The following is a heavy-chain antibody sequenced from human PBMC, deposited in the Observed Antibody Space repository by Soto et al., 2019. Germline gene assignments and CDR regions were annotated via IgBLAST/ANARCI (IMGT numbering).Heavy chain of an antibody. CDR3: ANTTVMGPTAPEY. J-gene: IGHJ4*02. V-gene: IGHV3-23*01. Sequence: PGGSLRLSCAASGFTFSSYAMSWVRQAPRKGLEWVSTISGSGGSTYYADSVKGRFTISRDNSKNTLYLQMNSLRAEDTAVYYCANTTVMGPTAPEYWGQGTLVTVSS. CDR1: GFTFSSYA. CDR2: ISGSGGST. D-gene: IGHD1-26*01.